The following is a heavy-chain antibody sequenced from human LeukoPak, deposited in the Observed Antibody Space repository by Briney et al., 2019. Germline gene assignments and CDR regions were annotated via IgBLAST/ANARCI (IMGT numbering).Heavy chain of an antibody. Sequence: SETLSLTCAVYGGSFSGHYWSWIRQPPGKGLEWIGEINHSGSTNYNPSLKSRVTISVDTSKNQFSLKLSSVTAADTAVYYCARSKRYCSGGSCYANWFDPWGQGTLVTVSS. J-gene: IGHJ5*02. CDR3: ARSKRYCSGGSCYANWFDP. D-gene: IGHD2-15*01. V-gene: IGHV4-34*01. CDR2: INHSGST. CDR1: GGSFSGHY.